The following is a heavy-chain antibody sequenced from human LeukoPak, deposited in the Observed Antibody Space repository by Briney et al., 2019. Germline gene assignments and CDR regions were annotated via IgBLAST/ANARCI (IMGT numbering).Heavy chain of an antibody. CDR1: GGSISSGDYY. CDR3: ARETVPAATTNWSDP. CDR2: IYYSGST. Sequence: SETLSLTCTVSGGSISSGDYYWSWIRQPPGKGLEWIGYIYYSGSTYYNPSLKSRVTISVDTSKNQFSLKLSSVTAADTAVYYCARETVPAATTNWSDPWGQGTLVTVSS. J-gene: IGHJ5*02. D-gene: IGHD2-2*01. V-gene: IGHV4-30-4*08.